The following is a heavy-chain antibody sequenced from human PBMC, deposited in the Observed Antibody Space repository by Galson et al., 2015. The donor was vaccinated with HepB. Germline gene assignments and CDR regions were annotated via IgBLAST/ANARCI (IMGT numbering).Heavy chain of an antibody. J-gene: IGHJ6*02. CDR1: GFPFSTYT. V-gene: IGHV3-23*01. CDR2: ISGSDGTT. Sequence: SLRLSCAASGFPFSTYTMSWVRQAPGKGLEWVSAISGSDGTTYYADSVGGRFTISRDNTRRTLYLQMNRLRGEDTALYYCAKDRNSTSPGTYGMDVWGQGTTVTVFS. CDR3: AKDRNSTSPGTYGMDV. D-gene: IGHD6-6*01.